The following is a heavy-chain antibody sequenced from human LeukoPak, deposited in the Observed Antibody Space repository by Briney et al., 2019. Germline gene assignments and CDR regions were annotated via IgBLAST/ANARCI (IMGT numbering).Heavy chain of an antibody. CDR1: GFTFSVYW. CDR2: IKEDGSEE. Sequence: GGSLRLSCAASGFTFSVYWMNWVRQAPGKGLEWVASIKEDGSEEYYVDSVKGRFTISRDNAKNSLYLQMNSLGGEDTAVYYCARIRIVYRYGLDCWGQGTLVTVSS. CDR3: ARIRIVYRYGLDC. D-gene: IGHD5-18*01. V-gene: IGHV3-7*01. J-gene: IGHJ4*02.